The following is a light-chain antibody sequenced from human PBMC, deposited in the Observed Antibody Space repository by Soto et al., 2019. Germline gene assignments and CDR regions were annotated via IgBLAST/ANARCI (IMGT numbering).Light chain of an antibody. V-gene: IGKV3-20*01. CDR1: QSVRSNY. Sequence: EIVLTQSPGTLSLSSGERATLSCRASQSVRSNYLAWYQQKPGQAPRPLIYGASSRATGIPDRFGGSGSGTDFTLTISRLEPEDFAVYYCQQYASSPLTFGGGTKVEIK. J-gene: IGKJ4*01. CDR2: GAS. CDR3: QQYASSPLT.